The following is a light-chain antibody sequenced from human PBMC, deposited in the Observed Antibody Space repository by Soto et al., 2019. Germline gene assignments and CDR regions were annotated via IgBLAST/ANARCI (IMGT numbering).Light chain of an antibody. Sequence: EIMMTQSPGTLSVSPGEGATLSCTASQSVNLNLAWYTQKPGQPPRLLLYGASTRATGIPVRFRGSGSGTEFTLTVTGLQSEDSAVDCCQQDNSWPRGTFGPGTKVEIK. CDR3: QQDNSWPRGT. CDR2: GAS. J-gene: IGKJ3*01. CDR1: QSVNLN. V-gene: IGKV3-15*01.